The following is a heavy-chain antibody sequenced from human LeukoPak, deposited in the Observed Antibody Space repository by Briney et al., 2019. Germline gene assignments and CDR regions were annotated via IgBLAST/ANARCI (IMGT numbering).Heavy chain of an antibody. CDR2: IITIFGTA. V-gene: IGHV1-69*13. D-gene: IGHD1-26*01. CDR1: GGTFSSYA. CDR3: ASGPGTPRGIDY. J-gene: IGHJ4*02. Sequence: SVNVSCKASGGTFSSYAISWVRQAPGQGLEWMGGIITIFGTANYAQKFQGRVTITADESTSTAYMELSSLRSEDTAVYYCASGPGTPRGIDYWGQGTLVTVSS.